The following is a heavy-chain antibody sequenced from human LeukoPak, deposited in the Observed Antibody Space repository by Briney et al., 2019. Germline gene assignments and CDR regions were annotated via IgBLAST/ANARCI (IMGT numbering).Heavy chain of an antibody. J-gene: IGHJ5*02. CDR1: GGSFSGYY. CDR3: ARGGRITIFGVAADSWFDP. Sequence: SETLSLTCAVYGGSFSGYYWSWICQPPGKGLEWIGEINHSGSTNYNPSLKSRVTTSVDTSKNQFSLKLSSVTAADTAVYYCARGGRITIFGVAADSWFDPWGQGTLVTVSS. D-gene: IGHD3-3*01. V-gene: IGHV4-34*01. CDR2: INHSGST.